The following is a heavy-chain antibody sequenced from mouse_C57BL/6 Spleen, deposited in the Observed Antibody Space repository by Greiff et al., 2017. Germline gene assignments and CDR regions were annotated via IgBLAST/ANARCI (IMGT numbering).Heavy chain of an antibody. CDR2: ISGGGGNT. D-gene: IGHD1-1*01. Sequence: EVHLVESGGGLVKPGGSLKLSCAASGFTFSSYTMSWVRQTPEKRLEWVATISGGGGNTYYPDSVKGRFTISRDNAKNTLYLQMSSLRSEDTALYYCARPHYYGSSSWYFDVWGTGTTVTVSS. CDR1: GFTFSSYT. V-gene: IGHV5-9*01. J-gene: IGHJ1*03. CDR3: ARPHYYGSSSWYFDV.